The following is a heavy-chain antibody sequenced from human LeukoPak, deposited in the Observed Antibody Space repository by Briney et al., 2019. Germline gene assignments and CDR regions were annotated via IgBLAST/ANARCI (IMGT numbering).Heavy chain of an antibody. CDR3: ASGRTAAYY. CDR1: GFTFSSYW. CDR2: IKADGSEN. J-gene: IGHJ4*02. D-gene: IGHD2-2*01. V-gene: IGHV3-7*03. Sequence: GGSLRLSCGASGFTFSSYWMSWVRQAPGKGLEWVANIKADGSENHYVGSVKGRFTISRDNSKNTLYLQMNSLRGEDTAVYYCASGRTAAYYWGQGTLVTVSS.